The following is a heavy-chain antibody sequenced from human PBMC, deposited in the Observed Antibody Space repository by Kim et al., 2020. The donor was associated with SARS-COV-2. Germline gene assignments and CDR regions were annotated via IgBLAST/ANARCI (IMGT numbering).Heavy chain of an antibody. Sequence: SETLSLTCAVYGGSFSGYYWSWIRQPPGKGLEWIGAINHSGSTNYNPSLMSRVTISVDTSKNQFSLKLSSVTAADTAVDYCARGPPGYFDWLLLRYYFDYWGQGTLVSVSS. V-gene: IGHV4-34*01. J-gene: IGHJ4*02. D-gene: IGHD3-9*01. CDR2: INHSGST. CDR1: GGSFSGYY. CDR3: ARGPPGYFDWLLLRYYFDY.